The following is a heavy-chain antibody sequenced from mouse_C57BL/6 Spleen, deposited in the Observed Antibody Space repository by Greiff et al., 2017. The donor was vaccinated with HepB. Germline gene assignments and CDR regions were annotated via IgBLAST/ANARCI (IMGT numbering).Heavy chain of an antibody. D-gene: IGHD1-1*01. V-gene: IGHV1-15*01. J-gene: IGHJ3*01. CDR1: GYTFTDYE. Sequence: VQLQQSGAELVRPGASVTLSCKASGYTFTDYEMHWVKQTPVHGLEWIGAIDPATGGTAYNQKFKGKAILTADKSSSTAYMELRSLTSEDSAVYYCTRDYYYGSSPWFAYWGQGTLVTVSA. CDR3: TRDYYYGSSPWFAY. CDR2: IDPATGGT.